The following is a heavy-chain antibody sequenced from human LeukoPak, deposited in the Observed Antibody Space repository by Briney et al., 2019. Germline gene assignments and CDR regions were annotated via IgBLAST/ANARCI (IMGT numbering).Heavy chain of an antibody. D-gene: IGHD3-10*01. Sequence: SQTLSLTCTVSGGSISSGDYYWSWIRQPPGKGLEWIGYIYYSGSTYYNPSLKSRFTISVDTSKNQFSLKLSSVTAADTAVYYCAREGVGRGDFDYWGQGTLVTVSS. CDR2: IYYSGST. CDR3: AREGVGRGDFDY. V-gene: IGHV4-30-4*01. CDR1: GGSISSGDYY. J-gene: IGHJ4*02.